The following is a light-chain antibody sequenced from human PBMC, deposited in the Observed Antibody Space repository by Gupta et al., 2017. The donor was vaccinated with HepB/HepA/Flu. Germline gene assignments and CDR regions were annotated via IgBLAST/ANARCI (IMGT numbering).Light chain of an antibody. CDR2: RNY. CDR3: AVWHGSLSDVWV. Sequence: QSVLTQPPSVSGTPGQRVVISCSGSSSNIGHNYVYWYQQLPGTAPKLLIYRNYQRPSGVPDRFSGSKSATSASLAISGLRSEDEADYYGAVWHGSLSDVWVFGGGTKVTVL. J-gene: IGLJ3*02. CDR1: SSNIGHNY. V-gene: IGLV1-47*01.